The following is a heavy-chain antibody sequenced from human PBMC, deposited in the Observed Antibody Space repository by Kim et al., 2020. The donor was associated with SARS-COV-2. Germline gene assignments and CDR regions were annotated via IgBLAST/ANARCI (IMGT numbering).Heavy chain of an antibody. Sequence: AESVKGLFTISRDKSKDTLYLQMNSLRAEDTAVYYCAKGPYSSGWTYFDYWGQGTLVTVSS. V-gene: IGHV3-30*02. D-gene: IGHD6-19*01. CDR3: AKGPYSSGWTYFDY. J-gene: IGHJ4*02.